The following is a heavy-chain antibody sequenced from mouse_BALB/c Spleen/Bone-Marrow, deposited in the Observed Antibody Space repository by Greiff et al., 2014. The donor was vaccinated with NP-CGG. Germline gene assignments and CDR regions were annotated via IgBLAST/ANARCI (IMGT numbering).Heavy chain of an antibody. CDR1: GYSFTGYN. D-gene: IGHD2-14*01. CDR2: IDPYYGGI. V-gene: IGHV1-39*01. J-gene: IGHJ3*01. CDR3: ARSIEYRPLTY. Sequence: VQLQQSGPELERPGASVKISCKASGYSFTGYNMNWVEQTNGKSLEWIGNIDPYYGGISYNQKFKDKATLTVDKSSSTAYMQLKSLTSEDSAVYYCARSIEYRPLTYWGQGTLVTVSA.